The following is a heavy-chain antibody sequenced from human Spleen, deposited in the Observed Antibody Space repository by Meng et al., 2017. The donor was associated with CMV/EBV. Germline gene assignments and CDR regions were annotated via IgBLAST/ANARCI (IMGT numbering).Heavy chain of an antibody. CDR2: ISSSSSYI. D-gene: IGHD4-17*01. V-gene: IGHV3-21*01. CDR1: GFTFSSYS. Sequence: EVQLVEYGGXLVKPGXSLRLSCAASGFTFSSYSMNWVSQAPGKGLEWVSSISSSSSYIYYADSVKGRFNISRDNAKNSLYLQMNSLRAEDTAVYYCARTPRGLRPFDDWGQGTLVTVSS. CDR3: ARTPRGLRPFDD. J-gene: IGHJ4*02.